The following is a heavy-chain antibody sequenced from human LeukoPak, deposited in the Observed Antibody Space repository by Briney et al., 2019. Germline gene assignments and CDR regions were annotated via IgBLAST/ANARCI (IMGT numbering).Heavy chain of an antibody. CDR3: ARVGATGSGYYFDY. D-gene: IGHD1-26*01. CDR2: IYTGGST. Sequence: SETLSLTCTVSGGSISSYYWSWIRQPAGKGLEWIGRIYTGGSTNYNPSLKSRVTISVGKSKNQFSLKLSSVTAADTAVYYCARVGATGSGYYFDYWGQGTLVTVSS. V-gene: IGHV4-4*07. CDR1: GGSISSYY. J-gene: IGHJ4*02.